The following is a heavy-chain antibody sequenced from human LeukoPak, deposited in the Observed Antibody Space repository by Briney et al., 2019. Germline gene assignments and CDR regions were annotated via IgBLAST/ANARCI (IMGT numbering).Heavy chain of an antibody. CDR2: IYYSGST. CDR1: GGSISSGDYY. Sequence: PSQTLSLTCTVSGGSISSGDYYWSWIRQPPGKGLEWIGYIYYSGSTYYNPSLESRVTISVDTSKNQFSLKLSSVTAADTAVYYCARDRGVATNFDYWGQGTLVTVSS. D-gene: IGHD5-12*01. CDR3: ARDRGVATNFDY. J-gene: IGHJ4*02. V-gene: IGHV4-30-4*01.